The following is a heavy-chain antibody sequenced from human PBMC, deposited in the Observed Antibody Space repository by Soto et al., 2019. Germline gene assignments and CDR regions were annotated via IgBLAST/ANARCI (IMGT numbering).Heavy chain of an antibody. J-gene: IGHJ4*02. D-gene: IGHD3-22*01. CDR2: INAGNGNT. CDR3: AKDYYDSSGYYPPALLFDY. Sequence: ASVKVSCKASGYTFTSYAMHWVRQAPGQRLEWMGWINAGNGNTKYSQKFQGRVTISRDTSASTAYMELSSLRSEDTAVYYCAKDYYDSSGYYPPALLFDYLGQGTLVTVSS. V-gene: IGHV1-3*01. CDR1: GYTFTSYA.